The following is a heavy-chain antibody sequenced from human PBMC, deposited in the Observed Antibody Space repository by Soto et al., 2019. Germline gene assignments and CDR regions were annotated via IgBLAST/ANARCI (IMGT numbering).Heavy chain of an antibody. V-gene: IGHV1-24*01. D-gene: IGHD3-16*02. CDR1: GYTLTELS. J-gene: IGHJ4*02. CDR3: ATEVLCLGELSTVDY. CDR2: FDPEDGET. Sequence: ASVKVSCKVSGYTLTELSMHWVRQAPGKGLEWMGGFDPEDGETIYAQKFQGRVTMTEDTSTDTAYMELSSLRSEDTAVYYCATEVLCLGELSTVDYWGQGTLVPGSS.